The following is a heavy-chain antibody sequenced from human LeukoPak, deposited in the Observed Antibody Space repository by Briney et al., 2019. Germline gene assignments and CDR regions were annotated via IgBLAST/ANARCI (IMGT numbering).Heavy chain of an antibody. Sequence: SETLSLTCTVSGYSISSGHYWGWIRQPPGKGLEWIGSMYHSGSTYYNPPLKSRVTISEDTSKNQFSLKLRSVTAADTAVYYCARGPRFGELLWHWFDSWGQGTLVTVSS. V-gene: IGHV4-38-2*02. CDR3: ARGPRFGELLWHWFDS. CDR1: GYSISSGHY. J-gene: IGHJ5*01. CDR2: MYHSGST. D-gene: IGHD3-10*01.